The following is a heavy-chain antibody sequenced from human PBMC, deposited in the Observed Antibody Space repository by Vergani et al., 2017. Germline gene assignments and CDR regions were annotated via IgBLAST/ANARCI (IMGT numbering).Heavy chain of an antibody. V-gene: IGHV3-30*02. CDR1: GFTFSRYG. CDR2: IRYDGSNK. CDR3: AKEVGEIVVVPAAKVYYGMDV. J-gene: IGHJ6*02. D-gene: IGHD2-2*01. Sequence: QVQLVESGGGVVQPGGSLRLSCAASGFTFSRYGMHWVRQAPGPGLEWVAFIRYDGSNKYYADSVKGRFTISRDNSKNTLYLQMNSLRAEDTAVYYCAKEVGEIVVVPAAKVYYGMDVWGQGTTVTVSS.